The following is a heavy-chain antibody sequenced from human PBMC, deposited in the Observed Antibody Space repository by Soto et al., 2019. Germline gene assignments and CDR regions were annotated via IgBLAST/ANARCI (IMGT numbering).Heavy chain of an antibody. V-gene: IGHV4-34*01. D-gene: IGHD2-2*01. CDR1: GGSFSGYY. Sequence: ASETLSLTCAVYGGSFSGYYWSWIRQPPGKGLEWIGEINHSGSTNYNPSLKSRVTISVDTSKNQFSLKLSSVTAADTAVYYCARLGYCSSTICPPWGQGTLVTVSS. CDR3: ARLGYCSSTICPP. J-gene: IGHJ5*02. CDR2: INHSGST.